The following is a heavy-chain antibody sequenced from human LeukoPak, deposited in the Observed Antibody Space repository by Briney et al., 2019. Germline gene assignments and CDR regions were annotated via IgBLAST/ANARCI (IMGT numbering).Heavy chain of an antibody. D-gene: IGHD5-12*01. Sequence: GESLKISCKGSGYSFTNYWIAWVRQMPGKGLEWMVTIYPDDSDARYSPSFQGQVSISVDKSVNTAYLQWSSLEASDIAMYYCAREVYSESRGYDYWGQGTLVTVSS. V-gene: IGHV5-51*01. CDR1: GYSFTNYW. J-gene: IGHJ4*02. CDR3: AREVYSESRGYDY. CDR2: IYPDDSDA.